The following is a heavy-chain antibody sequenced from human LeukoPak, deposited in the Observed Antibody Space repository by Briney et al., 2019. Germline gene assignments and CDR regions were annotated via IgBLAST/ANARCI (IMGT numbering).Heavy chain of an antibody. D-gene: IGHD3-3*01. Sequence: GGSLRLSCAASGFIVSSDYMSWVRQAPGKGLEWVSVIYSGGSTYYADSVKGRFTVSRDNSKNTLYLQMNSLRAEDTAVYYCASERVLRFLEEDLGVDYWGQGTLVTVSS. CDR3: ASERVLRFLEEDLGVDY. J-gene: IGHJ4*02. V-gene: IGHV3-66*01. CDR2: IYSGGST. CDR1: GFIVSSDY.